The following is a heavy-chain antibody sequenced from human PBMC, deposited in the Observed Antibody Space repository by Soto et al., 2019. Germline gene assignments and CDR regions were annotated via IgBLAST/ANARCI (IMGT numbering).Heavy chain of an antibody. J-gene: IGHJ6*02. CDR3: SVVVVVAATHYYYGMDV. D-gene: IGHD2-15*01. CDR1: GFTFSDHY. CDR2: TRNKANSYTT. V-gene: IGHV3-72*01. Sequence: VQLVESGGGLVQPGGSLRLSCAASGFTFSDHYMDWVRQAPGKGLEWVGRTRNKANSYTTEYAASVKGRFTISRDDSKNSLYLQMNSLKTEDTAVYYCSVVVVVAATHYYYGMDVWGQGTTVTVSS.